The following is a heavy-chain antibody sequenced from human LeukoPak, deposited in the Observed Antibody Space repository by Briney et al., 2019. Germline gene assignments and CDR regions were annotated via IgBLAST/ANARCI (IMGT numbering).Heavy chain of an antibody. CDR2: INTNSGGT. Sequence: ASVKVSCKASGYSFNTYYMNWVRQAPGQGLEWLGWINTNSGGTNYAQKFLGRVTMTRDKANSTAYLELSGLRSDDTAVYYCSRHVVTLVRGVNNRKEDWFDPWGQGTLVSVSS. CDR3: SRHVVTLVRGVNNRKEDWFDP. D-gene: IGHD3-10*01. J-gene: IGHJ5*02. V-gene: IGHV1-2*02. CDR1: GYSFNTYY.